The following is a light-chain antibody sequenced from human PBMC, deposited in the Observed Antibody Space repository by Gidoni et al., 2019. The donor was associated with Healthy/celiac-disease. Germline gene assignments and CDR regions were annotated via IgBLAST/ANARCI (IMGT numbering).Light chain of an antibody. CDR3: QQRSNWPGT. CDR2: DSP. J-gene: IGKJ1*01. CDR1: QSVSSY. V-gene: IGKV3-11*01. Sequence: EIVLTQSPATLSLSPGERATLSCRASQSVSSYLAWYQQKPGQAPRLLIYDSPNRATGIPARFSGSWSGTYFTLTISSLEPEDFAVYCCQQRSNWPGTFGQGTKVEIK.